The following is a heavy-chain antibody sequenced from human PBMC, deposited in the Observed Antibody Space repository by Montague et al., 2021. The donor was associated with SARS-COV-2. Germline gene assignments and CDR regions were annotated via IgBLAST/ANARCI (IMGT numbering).Heavy chain of an antibody. D-gene: IGHD2-2*01. Sequence: SLRLSCAASGFTFSSYAMHWVRQAPGKGLEWVAVISYDGSNKYYADSVKGRFTISRDNSKNTLYLQMNSLRAEDTAVYYCARGPLLLGYCSSTSCYLPANFYYGMDVWGQGTTATVSS. CDR2: ISYDGSNK. J-gene: IGHJ6*02. CDR1: GFTFSSYA. V-gene: IGHV3-30*04. CDR3: ARGPLLLGYCSSTSCYLPANFYYGMDV.